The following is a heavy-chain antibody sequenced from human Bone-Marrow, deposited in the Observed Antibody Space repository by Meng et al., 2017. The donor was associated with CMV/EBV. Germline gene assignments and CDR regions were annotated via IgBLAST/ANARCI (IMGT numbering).Heavy chain of an antibody. J-gene: IGHJ4*02. CDR3: AREGFQLYFDY. CDR1: GFTFSNYW. Sequence: GESLKISCAASGFTFSNYWMHWVRQAPGKGLVWVSRINSDGSSTSYADSVKGRFTISRDNAKNTLYLQMNSLRAEDTALYYCAREGFQLYFDYWGQGTLVTVSS. CDR2: INSDGSST. V-gene: IGHV3-74*01. D-gene: IGHD2-2*01.